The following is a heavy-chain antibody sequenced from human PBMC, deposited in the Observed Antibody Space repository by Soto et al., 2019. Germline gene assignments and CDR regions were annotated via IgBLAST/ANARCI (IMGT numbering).Heavy chain of an antibody. D-gene: IGHD6-13*01. Sequence: QVQLVESGGGLVKPGGSLRLSCAASGFTFSDYYMSWIRQAPGMGLEWVSYIRGGGGTIYYADSLKGRFTISRDNAKNSLYLQMNSLRAEDTAVYYCARASHSSWYQVGGWGQGTLVTVSS. CDR2: IRGGGGTI. CDR1: GFTFSDYY. J-gene: IGHJ4*02. CDR3: ARASHSSWYQVGG. V-gene: IGHV3-11*01.